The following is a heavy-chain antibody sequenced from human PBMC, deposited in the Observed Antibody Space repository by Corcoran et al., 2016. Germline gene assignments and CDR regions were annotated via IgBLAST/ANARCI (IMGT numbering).Heavy chain of an antibody. D-gene: IGHD6-19*01. CDR3: ARDQGIAVAGSRTDYYYGMDV. CDR1: GFTVSSNY. V-gene: IGHV3-53*01. CDR2: MYSGGST. J-gene: IGHJ6*02. Sequence: EVQLVESGGGLIQPGGSLRLSCAASGFTVSSNYMSWVRQAPGKGLGWVSVMYSGGSTYYADSVKGRFTISRDTSKNTLYLQRNSLRAEDRAVYYWARDQGIAVAGSRTDYYYGMDVWGQGTTVTVSS.